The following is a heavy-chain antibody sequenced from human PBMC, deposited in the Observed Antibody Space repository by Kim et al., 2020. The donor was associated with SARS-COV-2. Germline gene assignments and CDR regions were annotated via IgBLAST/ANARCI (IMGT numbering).Heavy chain of an antibody. CDR1: GYSFTSYW. V-gene: IGHV5-10-1*01. CDR3: ARPCYDSSGNGASLDAFDI. Sequence: GESLKISCKGSGYSFTSYWISWVRQMPGKGLEWMGRIDPSDSYTNYSPSFQGHVTISADKSISTAYLQWSSLKASDTAMYYCARPCYDSSGNGASLDAFDIWGQGTMVTVSS. J-gene: IGHJ3*02. CDR2: IDPSDSYT. D-gene: IGHD3-22*01.